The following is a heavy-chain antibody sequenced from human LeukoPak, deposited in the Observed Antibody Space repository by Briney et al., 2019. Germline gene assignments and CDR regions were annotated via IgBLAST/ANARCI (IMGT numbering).Heavy chain of an antibody. J-gene: IGHJ5*02. CDR2: INPNNGGT. D-gene: IGHD3-10*01. CDR1: GYTFTGYY. Sequence: ASVKVSCKASGYTFTGYYMHWVRQAPGQGLEWMGWINPNNGGTNYAQKFQGRVTMTRDTSISTAYMELSRLRSDDTAVYYCARDPYYGSGSYSFDPWSQGTLVTVSS. CDR3: ARDPYYGSGSYSFDP. V-gene: IGHV1-2*02.